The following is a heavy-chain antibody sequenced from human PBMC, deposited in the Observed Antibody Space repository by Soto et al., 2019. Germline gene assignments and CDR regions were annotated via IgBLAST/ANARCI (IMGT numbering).Heavy chain of an antibody. Sequence: LSLTCTVSGGSISSGGYYWSWIRQHPGKGLEWIGYIYYSGSTYYNPSLKSRVTISVDTSKNQFSLKLSSVTAADTAVYYCARGTDTAIVPFDYWGQGTLVTVSS. D-gene: IGHD5-18*01. CDR1: GGSISSGGYY. V-gene: IGHV4-31*03. CDR2: IYYSGST. CDR3: ARGTDTAIVPFDY. J-gene: IGHJ4*02.